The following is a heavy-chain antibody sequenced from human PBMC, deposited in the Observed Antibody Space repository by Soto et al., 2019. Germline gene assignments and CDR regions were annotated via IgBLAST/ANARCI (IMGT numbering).Heavy chain of an antibody. CDR1: GGSISSGGYY. J-gene: IGHJ5*02. Sequence: SETLSLTCTVSGGSISSGGYYWSWIRQHPGKGLEWIGYIYYSGITYYNPSLKSRVTISVDTSKNQFSLKLTSVTASDTAMYFCARDRDYGTANYNKDRWTFDPWGQGTLVTVSS. CDR3: ARDRDYGTANYNKDRWTFDP. D-gene: IGHD3-10*01. V-gene: IGHV4-31*03. CDR2: IYYSGIT.